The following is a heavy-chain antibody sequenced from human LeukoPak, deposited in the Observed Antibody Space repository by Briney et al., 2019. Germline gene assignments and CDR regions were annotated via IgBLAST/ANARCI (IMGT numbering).Heavy chain of an antibody. CDR1: GFTFSNYN. CDR2: ISSSGSTI. J-gene: IGHJ6*04. D-gene: IGHD3-10*02. Sequence: GGSLRLSCAGSGFTFSNYNMNWVRQAPGKGLEWVSYISSSGSTIYYADSVKGRFTISRDNAKNSLYLQMNSLRAEDTAVYYCAELGITMIGGVWGKGTTVTISS. CDR3: AELGITMIGGV. V-gene: IGHV3-48*04.